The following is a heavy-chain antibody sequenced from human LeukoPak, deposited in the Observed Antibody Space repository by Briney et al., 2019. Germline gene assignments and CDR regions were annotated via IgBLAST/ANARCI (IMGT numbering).Heavy chain of an antibody. Sequence: GGSLRLSCAASGFTFRSYAMSWVRQAPGKGLEWVSAISGSGGSTYYADSVKGRFTISRDNSKNTLYLQMNSLRAEGTAVYYCAKILSHYDFWSGYADYWGQGTLVTVSS. J-gene: IGHJ4*02. D-gene: IGHD3-3*01. CDR3: AKILSHYDFWSGYADY. CDR2: ISGSGGST. CDR1: GFTFRSYA. V-gene: IGHV3-23*01.